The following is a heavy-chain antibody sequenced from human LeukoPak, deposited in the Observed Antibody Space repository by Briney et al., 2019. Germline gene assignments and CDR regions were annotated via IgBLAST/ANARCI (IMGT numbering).Heavy chain of an antibody. D-gene: IGHD6-19*01. CDR1: GFTFGDYA. Sequence: GGSLRLSCTASGFTFGDYAMSWFRRAPGKGLEWVGFIRSKAYGGTTEYAASVKGRFTISRDDSKSIAYPQMNSLKTEDTAVYYCTWVAGTRDYWGQGTLVTVSS. J-gene: IGHJ4*02. V-gene: IGHV3-49*03. CDR2: IRSKAYGGTT. CDR3: TWVAGTRDY.